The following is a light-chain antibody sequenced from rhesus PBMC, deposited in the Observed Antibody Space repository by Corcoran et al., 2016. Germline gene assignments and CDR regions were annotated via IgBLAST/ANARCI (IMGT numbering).Light chain of an antibody. J-gene: IGKJ2*01. CDR2: WAS. V-gene: IGKV4-1*01. CDR3: QQYYSTPYS. CDR1: QSLLYSSNNNNY. Sequence: DIVMTQSPDSLAVSLGERVTINCKSSQSLLYSSNNNNYLAWYQQKPGQAPKLLISWASTRESGVTNRFSGRGSVTDFTRTISGLQAEDVAVYSCQQYYSTPYSFGQGTKVEIK.